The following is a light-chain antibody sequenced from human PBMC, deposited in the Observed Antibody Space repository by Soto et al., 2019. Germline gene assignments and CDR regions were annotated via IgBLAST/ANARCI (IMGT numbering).Light chain of an antibody. CDR1: SSDVGGYNY. V-gene: IGLV2-14*01. CDR2: DVS. J-gene: IGLJ1*01. CDR3: SSYTSSSTYV. Sequence: QSVLAQPASVSGSPGQSITISCTGTSSDVGGYNYVSWYQQHPGKAPKLMIYDVSSRPSGVSDRFSGSKSGNTASLTISGLQAEDEADYYCSSYTSSSTYVFGTGTKVTVL.